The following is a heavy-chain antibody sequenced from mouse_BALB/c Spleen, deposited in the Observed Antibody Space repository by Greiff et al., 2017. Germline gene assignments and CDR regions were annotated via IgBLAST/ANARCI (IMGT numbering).Heavy chain of an antibody. CDR1: GDSITSGY. Sequence: EVQLQESGPSLVKPSQTLSLTCSVTGDSITSGYWNWIRKFPGNKLEYMGYISYSGSTYYNPSLKSRISITRDTSKNQYYLQLNSVTTEDTATYYCASGGLRRMYYFDYWGQGTTLTVSS. D-gene: IGHD2-2*01. CDR2: ISYSGST. J-gene: IGHJ2*01. V-gene: IGHV3-8*02. CDR3: ASGGLRRMYYFDY.